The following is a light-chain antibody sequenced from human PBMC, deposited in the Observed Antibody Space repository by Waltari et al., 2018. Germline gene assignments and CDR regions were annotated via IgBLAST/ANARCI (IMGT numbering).Light chain of an antibody. Sequence: EIVMTQSPLFLPVTTAEQSSISCRSSQSFLHNIGYNYLDWYLQKPVQSPQLLIYLGSNRASGVPDRFSGSGSRTDFTLKISRVEAEDVGVYYFMQALQTPYTFGQGTKLEI. CDR2: LGS. CDR3: MQALQTPYT. CDR1: QSFLHNIGYNY. J-gene: IGKJ2*01. V-gene: IGKV2-28*01.